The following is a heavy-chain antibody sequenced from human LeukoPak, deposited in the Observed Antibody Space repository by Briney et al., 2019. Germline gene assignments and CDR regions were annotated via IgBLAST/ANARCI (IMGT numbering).Heavy chain of an antibody. CDR3: ARLPDP. Sequence: PSETLSLTCTVSGGSISSSSYYWGWIRQSPGKGLEWIANIYYSGSTYYNPSLKGRVTISVDTSKNQFSLKLSSVTAADTAVYYCARLPDPWGQGTLVPVSS. J-gene: IGHJ5*02. CDR1: GGSISSSSYY. V-gene: IGHV4-39*07. CDR2: IYYSGST.